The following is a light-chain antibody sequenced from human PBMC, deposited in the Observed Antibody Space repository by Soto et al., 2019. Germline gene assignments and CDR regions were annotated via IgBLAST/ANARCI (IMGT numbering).Light chain of an antibody. CDR1: SSDIGSYND. CDR2: GVS. Sequence: QSVLTQPASVSGSPGQSITISCTGTSSDIGSYNDVSWYQQLPGKVPKLMIYGVSNRPSGVSNRFSGSKSGNTASLTISGLQAEDEADYYCSSYTFSSTLVVFGGGTKVTVL. J-gene: IGLJ2*01. V-gene: IGLV2-14*03. CDR3: SSYTFSSTLVV.